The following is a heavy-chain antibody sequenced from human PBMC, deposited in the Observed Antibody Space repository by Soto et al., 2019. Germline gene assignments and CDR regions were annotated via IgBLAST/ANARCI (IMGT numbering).Heavy chain of an antibody. V-gene: IGHV4-34*01. D-gene: IGHD3-10*01. CDR3: ASMIRGVAAFDN. CDR2: INHSGNT. Sequence: SETLSLTCAVYRGSFYDYCWSWIRQAPGKGLEWIGEINHSGNTNYNPSLKSRVTMSVDTSNNEFSLKLRSMTATDTAVYYCASMIRGVAAFDNWGQGSLVTVSS. J-gene: IGHJ4*02. CDR1: RGSFYDYC.